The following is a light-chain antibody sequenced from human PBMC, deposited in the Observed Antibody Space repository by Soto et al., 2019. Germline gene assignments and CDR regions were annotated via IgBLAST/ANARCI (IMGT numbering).Light chain of an antibody. J-gene: IGLJ3*02. V-gene: IGLV1-40*01. CDR1: SSNIGAGYD. Sequence: QAVVTQPPSVSGAPGQRVTISCTGSSSNIGAGYDVHWYQQLPGTAPKLLIYGNSNRPSGVPDRFSGSKSGTSASLAITGLQSDDESHYYCQSYHSSLSARVFGGGTKLTVL. CDR3: QSYHSSLSARV. CDR2: GNS.